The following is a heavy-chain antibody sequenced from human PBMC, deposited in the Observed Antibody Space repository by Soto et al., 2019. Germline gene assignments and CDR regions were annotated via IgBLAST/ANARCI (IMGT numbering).Heavy chain of an antibody. CDR2: IVPILDLI. CDR1: GGTFGSQS. J-gene: IGHJ4*02. Sequence: QVQLVQSGAEVKKPGSSVKVSCQASGGTFGSQSFTWVRQAPGQGLEWMGRIVPILDLINSSQKFQDRLTITADKSTSTAYMELSSLTHDDTALYYCARDAGSGWYNRKWGQGTLVTVSS. CDR3: ARDAGSGWYNRK. D-gene: IGHD1-20*01. V-gene: IGHV1-69*08.